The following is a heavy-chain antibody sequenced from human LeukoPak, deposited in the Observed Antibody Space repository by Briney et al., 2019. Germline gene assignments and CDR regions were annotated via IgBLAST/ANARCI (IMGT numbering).Heavy chain of an antibody. J-gene: IGHJ4*02. Sequence: PSETLSLTCTVSGASISDYYWNWIRQPPGKGLEWIGYIYYSGSTKYNPSLKSRVTISVDTSKNQFSLKLSSVTAADTAVYYCARDRASGSYYDYWGQGTLVTVSS. CDR2: IYYSGST. CDR3: ARDRASGSYYDY. CDR1: GASISDYY. D-gene: IGHD1-26*01. V-gene: IGHV4-59*13.